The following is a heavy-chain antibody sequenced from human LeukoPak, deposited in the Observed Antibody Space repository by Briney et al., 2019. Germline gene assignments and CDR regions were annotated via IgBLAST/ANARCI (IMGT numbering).Heavy chain of an antibody. D-gene: IGHD4-17*01. CDR3: ARYRDGDRDISLDI. Sequence: SETLSLTCTVSGDSITSDYWSWIRQPPGKGLEWIGFISNRGTTSYNPSLTSRVTISRDMSKNQFALKLSSVSAADTAVYYCARYRDGDRDISLDIWGQGTLVTVSS. CDR2: ISNRGTT. J-gene: IGHJ4*02. V-gene: IGHV4-59*08. CDR1: GDSITSDY.